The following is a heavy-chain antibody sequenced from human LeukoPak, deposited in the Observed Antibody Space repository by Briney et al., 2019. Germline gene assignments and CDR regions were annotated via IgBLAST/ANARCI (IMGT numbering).Heavy chain of an antibody. V-gene: IGHV4-59*01. CDR1: GGSISGYY. Sequence: PSETLSLTCTVSGGSISGYYWSWIRQPPGKGLEWIGDIFSTGCTNYRPSLKSRITISKDTSRKQFSLQLSSVTAADTAVYYCARNARPEYYYHMDVWGKGTTVIVSS. CDR3: ARNARPEYYYHMDV. D-gene: IGHD6-6*01. J-gene: IGHJ6*03. CDR2: IFSTGCT.